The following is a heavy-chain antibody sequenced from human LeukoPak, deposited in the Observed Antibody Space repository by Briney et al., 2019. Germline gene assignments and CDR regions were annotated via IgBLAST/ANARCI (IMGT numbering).Heavy chain of an antibody. CDR2: IYYSGST. V-gene: IGHV4-30-4*01. D-gene: IGHD3-9*01. Sequence: SETLSLTCTVSGGSISSGDYYWSWIRQPPGKGLEWIGYIYYSGSTYYNPSLKSRVTISVDTSKNQFSLKLGSVTAADTAVYYCARVPYYDILTGYYGGYFDYWGQGTLVTVSS. CDR3: ARVPYYDILTGYYGGYFDY. J-gene: IGHJ4*02. CDR1: GGSISSGDYY.